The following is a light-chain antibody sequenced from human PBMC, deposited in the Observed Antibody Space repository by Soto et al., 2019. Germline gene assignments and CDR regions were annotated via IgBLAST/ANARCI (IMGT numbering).Light chain of an antibody. CDR2: DAS. CDR3: QHFGGYPRT. J-gene: IGKJ5*01. CDR1: QAISSA. Sequence: AIPLTQSPSSLSASIGDRVTITCRASQAISSALAWYQQKPGKPPSLLVYDASTLESGVPSRVTGSGSGTDFTLTISNLQPEDFATYYCQHFGGYPRTFGQGTRLEIK. V-gene: IGKV1-13*02.